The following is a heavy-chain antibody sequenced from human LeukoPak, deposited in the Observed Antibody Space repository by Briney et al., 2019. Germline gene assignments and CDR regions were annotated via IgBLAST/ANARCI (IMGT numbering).Heavy chain of an antibody. CDR2: ILYDGTMK. Sequence: GRSLRLSCAASGFTFSSYAMHWVRQAPGKGLEWVAVILYDGTMKYYADSVKGRFTISRDNSKNSLYLQMNSLRAEDTALYYCAKPHMPVVATPYFDNWGQGTLVTVSS. CDR3: AKPHMPVVATPYFDN. CDR1: GFTFSSYA. V-gene: IGHV3-30*04. D-gene: IGHD5-12*01. J-gene: IGHJ4*02.